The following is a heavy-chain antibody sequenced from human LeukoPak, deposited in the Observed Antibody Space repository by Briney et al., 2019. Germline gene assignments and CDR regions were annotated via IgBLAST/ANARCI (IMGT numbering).Heavy chain of an antibody. Sequence: SEALSLTCTVSGGSISGSSYYWGWIRQPPGKGLEWIGSIYYSGSTYYNSSLKSRVTISVDTSKNQFSLKLSSVTAADTAVYYCARVGAGYGDYVDYWGQGTLVTVSS. J-gene: IGHJ4*02. CDR1: GGSISGSSYY. D-gene: IGHD4-17*01. CDR3: ARVGAGYGDYVDY. V-gene: IGHV4-39*07. CDR2: IYYSGST.